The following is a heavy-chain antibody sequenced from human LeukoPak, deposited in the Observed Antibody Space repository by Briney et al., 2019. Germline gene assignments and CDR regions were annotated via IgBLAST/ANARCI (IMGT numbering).Heavy chain of an antibody. D-gene: IGHD6-13*01. Sequence: GSLRLSCAASGFTVSSNYMNWVRQAPGKGLEWVSVIYSDGNTYYADSVKGRFTISRDNSKNTLHLQMNSLRAEDTAVYYCARDVSSSWPFHYFDCWGQ. CDR1: GFTVSSNY. J-gene: IGHJ4*02. V-gene: IGHV3-53*01. CDR2: IYSDGNT. CDR3: ARDVSSSWPFHYFDC.